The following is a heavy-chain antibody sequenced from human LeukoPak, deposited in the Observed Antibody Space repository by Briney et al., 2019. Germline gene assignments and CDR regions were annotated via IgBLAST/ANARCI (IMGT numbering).Heavy chain of an antibody. Sequence: SETLSLTCAVHGGSFSGYYWSWIRQPPGKGLEWIGEINHSGSTNYNPSLKSRVTISVDTSKNQFSLKLSSVTAADTAVYYCARGRAARRFDYWGQGTLVTVSS. CDR3: ARGRAARRFDY. J-gene: IGHJ4*02. CDR2: INHSGST. D-gene: IGHD6-6*01. V-gene: IGHV4-34*01. CDR1: GGSFSGYY.